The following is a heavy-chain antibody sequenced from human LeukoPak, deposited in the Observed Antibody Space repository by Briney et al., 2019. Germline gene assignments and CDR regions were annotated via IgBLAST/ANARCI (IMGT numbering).Heavy chain of an antibody. CDR2: ISGSGGNT. V-gene: IGHV3-23*01. CDR1: GLTFRSYW. CDR3: ARWSPYGGNPGY. Sequence: PAGSLRLSCAASGLTFRSYWMSWVRQAPGKGLEWVSSISGSGGNTFYADSAKGRFTISRDNSKNTLYLQINSLGAEDTAVYYCARWSPYGGNPGYWGQGTLVTVSS. J-gene: IGHJ4*02. D-gene: IGHD4-23*01.